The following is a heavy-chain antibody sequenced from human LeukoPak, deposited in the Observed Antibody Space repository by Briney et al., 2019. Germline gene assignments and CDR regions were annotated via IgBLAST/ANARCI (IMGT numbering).Heavy chain of an antibody. Sequence: SETLSLTCTVSGGSISSYRSYYWGWIRQPPGEGLEWIGSMFHSGSAYYNPSLKSRVTISVDTSENQFSLKLISVTAADAAVYYCARSRGYSYAHDFRGRGTLVTVSS. J-gene: IGHJ4*02. D-gene: IGHD5-18*01. CDR3: ARSRGYSYAHDF. V-gene: IGHV4-39*01. CDR2: MFHSGSA. CDR1: GGSISSYRSYY.